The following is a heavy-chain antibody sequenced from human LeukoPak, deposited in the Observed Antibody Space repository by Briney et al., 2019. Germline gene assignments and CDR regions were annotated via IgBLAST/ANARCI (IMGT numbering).Heavy chain of an antibody. CDR1: GGSISSLNW. CDR3: ARDHYYDSSGYTFRH. CDR2: VYHSGSS. D-gene: IGHD3-22*01. J-gene: IGHJ1*01. V-gene: IGHV4-4*02. Sequence: SETLSLTCAVSGGSISSLNWWSWVRQPPGKGLEWIGEVYHSGSSNYNPSLKSRVTISVDKSKNQFSLKLSSVTAADTAVYYCARDHYYDSSGYTFRHWGQGTLVTVSS.